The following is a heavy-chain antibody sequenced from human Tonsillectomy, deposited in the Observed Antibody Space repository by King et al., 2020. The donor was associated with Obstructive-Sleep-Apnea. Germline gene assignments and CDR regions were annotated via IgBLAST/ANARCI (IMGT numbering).Heavy chain of an antibody. V-gene: IGHV3-30-3*01. J-gene: IGHJ6*02. Sequence: VQLVESGGGVVQPGRSLRLSCAASGFTFRSYSMHWVRQGPGKGLEWVTFISHQGDNAWYADSVKGRFTVSRDNSKNTVYLQMNSLKVEDTAVYYCVRDEWVTVFSGMDIWGQGTTVTVSS. D-gene: IGHD1-26*01. CDR1: GFTFRSYS. CDR3: VRDEWVTVFSGMDI. CDR2: ISHQGDNA.